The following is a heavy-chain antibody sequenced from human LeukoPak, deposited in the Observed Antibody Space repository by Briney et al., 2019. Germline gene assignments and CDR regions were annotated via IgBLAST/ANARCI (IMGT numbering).Heavy chain of an antibody. J-gene: IGHJ4*02. V-gene: IGHV3-9*01. D-gene: IGHD1-26*01. CDR3: AKDRRGGSYYSVVYYFDY. Sequence: YLRLSCAASGFTFDDYAMHWVRQAPGKGLEWVSGISWNSGSIGYADSVKGRFTISRDNAKNSLYLQMNSLRAEDTALYYCAKDRRGGSYYSVVYYFDYWGQGTLVTVSS. CDR2: ISWNSGSI. CDR1: GFTFDDYA.